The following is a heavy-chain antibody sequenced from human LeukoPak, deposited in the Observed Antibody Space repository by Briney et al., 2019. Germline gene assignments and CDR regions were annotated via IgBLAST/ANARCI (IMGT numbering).Heavy chain of an antibody. CDR1: GGSISSSSYY. V-gene: IGHV4-39*07. CDR3: ARDKMYPDAFDI. CDR2: IYYSGST. D-gene: IGHD2-2*01. Sequence: SETLSLTCTVSGGSISSSSYYWGWIRQPPGKGLEWIGSIYYSGSTYYNPSLKSRVTISVDTSKNQFSLKLSSVTAADTAVYYCARDKMYPDAFDIWGQETMVTVSS. J-gene: IGHJ3*02.